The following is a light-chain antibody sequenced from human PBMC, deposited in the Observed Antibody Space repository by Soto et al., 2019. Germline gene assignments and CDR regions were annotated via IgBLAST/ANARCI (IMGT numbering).Light chain of an antibody. Sequence: QSPDTLAVSTGERAALSCRSSQCVIKTLAWYQHKPGQAPRLLIYGASVRVTGVPARFSGCGSGTEFTLSFSSLQSEDFAVDYCQQYDNWPQTFAERTTVAIK. CDR2: GAS. CDR1: QCVIKT. J-gene: IGKJ1*01. V-gene: IGKV3-15*01. CDR3: QQYDNWPQT.